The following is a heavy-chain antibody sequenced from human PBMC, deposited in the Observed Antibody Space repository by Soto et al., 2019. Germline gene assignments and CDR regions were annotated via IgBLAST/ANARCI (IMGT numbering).Heavy chain of an antibody. J-gene: IGHJ1*01. CDR1: GFTFSGSA. CDR2: IRSKANSYAT. CDR3: TRIPTGPQH. V-gene: IGHV3-73*01. Sequence: GGSLRLSCAASGFTFSGSAMHWVRQASGKGLEWVGRIRSKANSYATAYAASVKGRFTISRDDSKNTAYLQMNSLKTEDTAVYYCTRIPTGPQHWGQGTLVTSPQ.